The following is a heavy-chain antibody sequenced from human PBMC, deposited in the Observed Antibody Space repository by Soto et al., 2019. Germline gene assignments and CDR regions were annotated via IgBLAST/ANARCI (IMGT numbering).Heavy chain of an antibody. CDR1: GDSVTSGNYY. CDR3: ARERLVVVPPDFWAPPHDAFHI. J-gene: IGHJ3*02. D-gene: IGHD2-2*01. V-gene: IGHV4-61*01. Sequence: SETLSLTCTVSGDSVTSGNYYWTWIRQPPGKGLEWVGHIYYSGSTNYSPSLKSRVTISLNTPNNQFSLKLTSLTAEDTAVYYCARERLVVVPPDFWAPPHDAFHIWGQGTMVTVSS. CDR2: IYYSGST.